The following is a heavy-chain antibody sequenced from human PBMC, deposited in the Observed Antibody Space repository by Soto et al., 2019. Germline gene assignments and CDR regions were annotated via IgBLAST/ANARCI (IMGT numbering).Heavy chain of an antibody. J-gene: IGHJ6*02. CDR2: IIPMFGTA. CDR1: GGTFSSYA. D-gene: IGHD5-18*01. CDR3: ARPVLMDTGVRYYYGMDV. Sequence: QVQLVQSGAEVKKPGSSVKVSCKASGGTFSSYAMNWVRKAPGQGLEWMGGIIPMFGTADYAQKFQARVTITADESTSTAYMELSSLRSEDTAVYYCARPVLMDTGVRYYYGMDVWGQGTTVTVSS. V-gene: IGHV1-69*01.